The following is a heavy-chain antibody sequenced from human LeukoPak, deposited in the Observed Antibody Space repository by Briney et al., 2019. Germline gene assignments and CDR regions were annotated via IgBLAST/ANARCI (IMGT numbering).Heavy chain of an antibody. CDR1: GFIFSSYV. V-gene: IGHV3-30*02. Sequence: PGGSLRLSCTPSGFIFSSYVMHWVRQAPGKGLEWVAFIRYDGSNTYCADSVKGRFTISRDNSKNTLYLQMNSLRGEDTAVYYCARERRTYYDDTTGWPALDYWGLGTLVTVSS. CDR3: ARERRTYYDDTTGWPALDY. CDR2: IRYDGSNT. J-gene: IGHJ4*02. D-gene: IGHD3-22*01.